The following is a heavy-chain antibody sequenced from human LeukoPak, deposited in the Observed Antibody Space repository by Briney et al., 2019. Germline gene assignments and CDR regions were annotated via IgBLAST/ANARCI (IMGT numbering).Heavy chain of an antibody. D-gene: IGHD6-13*01. Sequence: GGSLRLSCAASGFTFSSYWMSWVRQAPWKGLEWVANIKQDGSEKYYVDSVKGRFTISRDNAKNSLYLQMNSLRAEDTAVYYCASEAITYSSSWYYVYWGQGTLVTVSS. CDR1: GFTFSSYW. V-gene: IGHV3-7*01. J-gene: IGHJ4*02. CDR2: IKQDGSEK. CDR3: ASEAITYSSSWYYVY.